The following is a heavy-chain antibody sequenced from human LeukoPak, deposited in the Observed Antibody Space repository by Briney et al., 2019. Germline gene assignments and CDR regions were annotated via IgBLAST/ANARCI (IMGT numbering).Heavy chain of an antibody. Sequence: PGGSLRLSCAASGFTFSSYAMHWVRQAPGKGLEWVAVISYDGSNKYYADSVKGRFTISRDNSKNTLYLQMNSLRAGDTAVYYCARTSTYSSGWLFDYWGQGTLVTVSS. CDR3: ARTSTYSSGWLFDY. V-gene: IGHV3-30*04. D-gene: IGHD6-19*01. CDR2: ISYDGSNK. CDR1: GFTFSSYA. J-gene: IGHJ4*02.